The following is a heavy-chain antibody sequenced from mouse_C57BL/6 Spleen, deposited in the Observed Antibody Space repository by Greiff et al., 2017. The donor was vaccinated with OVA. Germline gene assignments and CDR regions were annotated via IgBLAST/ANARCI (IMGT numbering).Heavy chain of an antibody. CDR1: GFTFSSYA. V-gene: IGHV5-4*01. D-gene: IGHD2-3*01. CDR2: ISDGGSYT. CDR3: AREGDGYPWFAY. J-gene: IGHJ3*01. Sequence: EVQLVESGGGLVKPGGSLKLSCAASGFTFSSYAMSWVRQTPEKRLEWVATISDGGSYTYYPDNVKGRFTISRDNAKNNLYLQMSHLKSEDTAMYYCAREGDGYPWFAYWGQGTLVTVSA.